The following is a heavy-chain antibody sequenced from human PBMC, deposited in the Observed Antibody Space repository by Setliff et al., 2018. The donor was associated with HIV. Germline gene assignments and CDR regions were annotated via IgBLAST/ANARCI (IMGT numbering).Heavy chain of an antibody. D-gene: IGHD3-22*01. V-gene: IGHV1-18*01. CDR1: GYTFTSYG. J-gene: IGHJ4*02. CDR2: ISVYSGNT. CDR3: ARHDSGGYYSLDY. Sequence: ASVKVSCKASGYTFTSYGISWVRQAPGQGLEWVGWISVYSGNTNYAQKLQGRVTLTTDTSTSTAYMELRSLRFDDTAVYYCARHDSGGYYSLDYWGQGTLVTVSS.